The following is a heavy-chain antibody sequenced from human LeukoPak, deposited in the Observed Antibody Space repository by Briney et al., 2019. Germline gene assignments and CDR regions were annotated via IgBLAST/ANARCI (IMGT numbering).Heavy chain of an antibody. D-gene: IGHD6-13*01. J-gene: IGHJ4*02. Sequence: PGGSLRLSCAASGFTFDDYGMSWVRQAPGKGLEWVSGINWNGGSTGYADSVKGRFTISRDNAKNSLYLQMNSLRAEDTALYYCARHQGDSSWYGRVFDYWGQGTLVTVSS. CDR3: ARHQGDSSWYGRVFDY. V-gene: IGHV3-20*04. CDR2: INWNGGST. CDR1: GFTFDDYG.